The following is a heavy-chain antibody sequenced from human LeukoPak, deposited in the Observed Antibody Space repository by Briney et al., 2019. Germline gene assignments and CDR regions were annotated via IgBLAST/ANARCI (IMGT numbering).Heavy chain of an antibody. CDR1: GFTFSNAW. Sequence: GGSLRLSCAASGFTFSNAWMSWVRQAPGKGLEWVGRIKSKTDGGTTDYAAPVKGRFTISKDDSKNTLYLQMNSLKTEDTAVYYCTARYCRSTSCYGEYFQRWGQGTLVTVSS. CDR3: TARYCRSTSCYGEYFQR. J-gene: IGHJ1*01. CDR2: IKSKTDGGTT. V-gene: IGHV3-15*01. D-gene: IGHD2-2*01.